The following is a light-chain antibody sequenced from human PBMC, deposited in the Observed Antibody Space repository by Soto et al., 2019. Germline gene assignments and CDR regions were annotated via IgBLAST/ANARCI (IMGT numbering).Light chain of an antibody. V-gene: IGKV3-20*01. CDR3: QHYGYPQWT. CDR1: QSGSSSY. Sequence: EIVLTQSPDTLSLSPGEIATLSCRASQSGSSSYLAWYQQRPGQPPRLLIYGVFTRADDIPDRFSGSGSGTDFTLTISSLQHEDFAVYYCQHYGYPQWTFGPGTKVDIK. J-gene: IGKJ1*01. CDR2: GVF.